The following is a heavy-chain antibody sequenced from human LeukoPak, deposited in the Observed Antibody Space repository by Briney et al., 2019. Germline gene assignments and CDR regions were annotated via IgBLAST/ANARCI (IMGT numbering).Heavy chain of an antibody. CDR3: ARVQWLGNYYFDY. J-gene: IGHJ4*02. Sequence: GGSLRLSCAASGFTFSSYGMRWARQAPGKGLEWVAVIWYDGNNKYYADSVKGRFTISRDNSKNTLYLQMNGLRAEDAAVYYCARVQWLGNYYFDYWGQGTLVTVSS. CDR2: IWYDGNNK. V-gene: IGHV3-33*01. D-gene: IGHD6-19*01. CDR1: GFTFSSYG.